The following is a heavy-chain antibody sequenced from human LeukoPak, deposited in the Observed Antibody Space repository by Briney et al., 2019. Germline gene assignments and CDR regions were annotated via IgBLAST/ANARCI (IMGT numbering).Heavy chain of an antibody. Sequence: QSGGTLRLSCAASAFSISDYYMDWVRQVPGKGLEWVARSRDKANSYTTDFAASVKGRFTFSRDDSKNSLYLQMNSLKTEDTAVYYCVRVRAGVAFDLWGPGTMVIVPP. J-gene: IGHJ3*01. CDR3: VRVRAGVAFDL. D-gene: IGHD3-10*01. CDR1: AFSISDYY. V-gene: IGHV3-72*01. CDR2: SRDKANSYTT.